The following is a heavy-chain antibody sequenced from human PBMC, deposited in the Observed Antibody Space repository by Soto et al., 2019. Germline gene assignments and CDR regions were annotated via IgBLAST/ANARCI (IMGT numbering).Heavy chain of an antibody. V-gene: IGHV3-23*01. CDR1: GFTFSSYA. Sequence: EVQLLESGGGLVQPGGSLRLSCAASGFTFSSYAMSWVRQAPGKGLEWVSAISGSGGSTYYADSVKGRFTISRDNSKNTLYLQMNSPRAEDTAVYYCAKDRVRYYYGMDVWGQGTTVTVSS. J-gene: IGHJ6*02. CDR3: AKDRVRYYYGMDV. CDR2: ISGSGGST. D-gene: IGHD3-10*01.